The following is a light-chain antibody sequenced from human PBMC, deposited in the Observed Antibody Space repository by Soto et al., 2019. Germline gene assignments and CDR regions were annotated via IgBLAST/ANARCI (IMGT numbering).Light chain of an antibody. J-gene: IGKJ5*01. Sequence: DIQMTQSPATVSASVGDRVTITCRASHNMNFWLAWYQQRPGSAPKLLIYDVSTLQSGVPSRFSGSGSGTDFTLTISSLQPEDFATYYCQQAHAFPVTFGQGTRLEIK. CDR2: DVS. CDR1: HNMNFW. V-gene: IGKV1-5*01. CDR3: QQAHAFPVT.